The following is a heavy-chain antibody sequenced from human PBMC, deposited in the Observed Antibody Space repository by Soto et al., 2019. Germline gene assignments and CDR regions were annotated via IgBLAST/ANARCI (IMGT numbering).Heavy chain of an antibody. CDR1: AGSITSDEYY. CDR3: ARLSRVDSSGW. D-gene: IGHD6-19*01. Sequence: PSETLSLTCTVSAGSITSDEYYWNWIRYRPGKGLEWIGFIHHTGSTFYNPSLESRASISIDTSESQFSLKLSSVTAADTAVYYCARLSRVDSSGWWGQGPLVTVSS. V-gene: IGHV4-30-4*01. J-gene: IGHJ4*02. CDR2: IHHTGST.